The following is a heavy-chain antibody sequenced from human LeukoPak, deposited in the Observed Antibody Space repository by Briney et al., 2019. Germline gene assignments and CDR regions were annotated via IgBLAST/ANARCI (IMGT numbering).Heavy chain of an antibody. CDR3: ARDPAVTTAFDI. Sequence: AGGSLRLSCVASGFTFSSYWMSWVRQAPGKGLEWVAVISYDGSNKYYADSVKGRFTISRDNSKNTLYLQMNSLRAEDTAVYYCARDPAVTTAFDIWGQGTMVTVSS. J-gene: IGHJ3*02. CDR1: GFTFSSYW. CDR2: ISYDGSNK. V-gene: IGHV3-30*03. D-gene: IGHD4-17*01.